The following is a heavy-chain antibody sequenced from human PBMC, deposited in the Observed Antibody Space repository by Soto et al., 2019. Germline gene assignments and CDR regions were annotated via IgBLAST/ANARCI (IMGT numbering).Heavy chain of an antibody. D-gene: IGHD3-10*01. V-gene: IGHV1-69*13. J-gene: IGHJ4*02. Sequence: ASVKFSCQASGGTFSSYAITWVRQAPGQGLEWMGGIIPIFGTANYAQKFQGRVTITADESTSTAYMELSSLRSEDTAVYYCARGMETDYYGSGSYQGTTSDYWGQGTLVTVSS. CDR2: IIPIFGTA. CDR3: ARGMETDYYGSGSYQGTTSDY. CDR1: GGTFSSYA.